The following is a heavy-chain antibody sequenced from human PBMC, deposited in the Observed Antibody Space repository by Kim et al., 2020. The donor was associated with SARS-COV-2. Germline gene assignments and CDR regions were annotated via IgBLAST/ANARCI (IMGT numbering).Heavy chain of an antibody. CDR2: ISGSGGST. CDR1: GFTFSSYA. Sequence: GGSLRLSCAASGFTFSSYAMSWVRQAPGKGLEWVSAISGSGGSTYYADSVKGRFTISRDNSKNTLYLQMNSLRAEDTAVYYCAKAHVRGIAAAGISYYYYGMDVWGQGTTVTVSS. J-gene: IGHJ6*02. V-gene: IGHV3-23*01. CDR3: AKAHVRGIAAAGISYYYYGMDV. D-gene: IGHD6-13*01.